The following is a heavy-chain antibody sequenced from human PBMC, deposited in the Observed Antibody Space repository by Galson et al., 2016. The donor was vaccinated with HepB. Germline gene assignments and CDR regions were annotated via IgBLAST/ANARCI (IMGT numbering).Heavy chain of an antibody. Sequence: SCKASGYTFTTYGLSWVRQAPGQGLEWMGWISAYYGDTKYAQRLQGRVTMTRDTSTSTVYMELRSLRSDDTAVYYCVSERGSGSFNYWGQGTLVTVSS. CDR2: ISAYYGDT. V-gene: IGHV1-18*01. D-gene: IGHD3-10*01. J-gene: IGHJ4*02. CDR3: VSERGSGSFNY. CDR1: GYTFTTYG.